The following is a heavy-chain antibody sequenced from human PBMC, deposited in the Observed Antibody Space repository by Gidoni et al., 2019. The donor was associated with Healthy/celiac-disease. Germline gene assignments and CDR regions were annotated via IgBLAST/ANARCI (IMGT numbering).Heavy chain of an antibody. V-gene: IGHV4-4*02. J-gene: IGHJ6*02. D-gene: IGHD5-12*01. CDR2: IYHSGST. CDR1: CGPISSRNW. CDR3: ARVATIVYYYYGMDF. Sequence: QVQLQESGPGLLKPSGSLSLTCAVSCGPISSRNWWSWVRQPPGKGLEWIGGIYHSGSTKYNPSLKSRVTISVDKSKNQFSLKLSSVTAADAAVYYCARVATIVYYYYGMDFLGQGTTVTVSS.